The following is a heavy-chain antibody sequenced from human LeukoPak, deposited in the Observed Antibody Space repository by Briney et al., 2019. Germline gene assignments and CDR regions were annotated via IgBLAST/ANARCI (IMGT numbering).Heavy chain of an antibody. J-gene: IGHJ4*02. V-gene: IGHV5-51*01. D-gene: IGHD6-13*01. CDR2: IYPGDSDA. CDR3: ARSPRFIYSSNWNPFFDY. Sequence: GESLTISCNGSGYSFTSYWIGWVRQMPGKGLEWMGIIYPGDSDATYTPSFQGQVTISGDKSISAAYLQWSSLKASDSAMYYCARSPRFIYSSNWNPFFDYWGQGTLVTVSS. CDR1: GYSFTSYW.